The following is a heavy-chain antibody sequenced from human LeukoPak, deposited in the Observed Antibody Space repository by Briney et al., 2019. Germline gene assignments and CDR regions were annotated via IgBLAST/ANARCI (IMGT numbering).Heavy chain of an antibody. CDR2: IYTSGST. Sequence: SETLSLTCTVSGGSISSYYWSWIRQPAGKGLEWIGRIYTSGSTNYNPSLKSRVTMSVDTSKNQFSLKLSSVTAADTAVYYCARASAVAAAGDYFDYWGQGTLVTVSS. CDR1: GGSISSYY. D-gene: IGHD6-13*01. V-gene: IGHV4-4*07. J-gene: IGHJ4*02. CDR3: ARASAVAAAGDYFDY.